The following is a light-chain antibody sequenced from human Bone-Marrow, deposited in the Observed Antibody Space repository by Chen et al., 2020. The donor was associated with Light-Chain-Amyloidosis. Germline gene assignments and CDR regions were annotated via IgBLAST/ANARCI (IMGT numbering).Light chain of an antibody. Sequence: QSVLTQPPSASGTPGQRVTISCSGASSNIGINYVYWYQQLPGTAPKLLIYRDNQRPSGVPDRFSGSKSGTSASLAINGLRSEDEAEYYCATWDDRLIALVFGGGTKVTVL. CDR3: ATWDDRLIALV. J-gene: IGLJ3*02. V-gene: IGLV1-47*01. CDR1: SSNIGINY. CDR2: RDN.